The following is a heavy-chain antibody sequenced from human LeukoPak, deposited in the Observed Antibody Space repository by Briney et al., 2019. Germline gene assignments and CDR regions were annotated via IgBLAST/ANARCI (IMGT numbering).Heavy chain of an antibody. D-gene: IGHD6-19*01. Sequence: PGGSLRLSRAASGFTFSSYAMSWVRQAPGRGLDWVSALSGSGGSTYYADSVKGRFTISRDNSKNTLYLQMNSLRAEDTALYYCAKDQARGSSGWATPVDYWGQGTLVTVSS. V-gene: IGHV3-23*01. CDR2: LSGSGGST. CDR3: AKDQARGSSGWATPVDY. J-gene: IGHJ4*02. CDR1: GFTFSSYA.